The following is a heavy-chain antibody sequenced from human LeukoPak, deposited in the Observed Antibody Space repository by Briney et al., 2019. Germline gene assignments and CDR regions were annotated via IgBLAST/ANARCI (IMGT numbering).Heavy chain of an antibody. Sequence: SVKVSCKASGGTFSSYAISWVRQAPGQGLEWMGRIIPIFGTANYAQKFQGRVTITTDESTSTAYMELSSLRSEDTAVYYCVRDWQYCGGDCIPRGFDPWGQGTLVTVSS. CDR3: VRDWQYCGGDCIPRGFDP. CDR1: GGTFSSYA. D-gene: IGHD2-21*02. J-gene: IGHJ5*02. V-gene: IGHV1-69*05. CDR2: IIPIFGTA.